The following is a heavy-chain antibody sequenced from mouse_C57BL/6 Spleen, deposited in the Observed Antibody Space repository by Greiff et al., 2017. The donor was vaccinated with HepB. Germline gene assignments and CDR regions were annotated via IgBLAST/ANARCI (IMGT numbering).Heavy chain of an antibody. CDR2: ISDGGSYT. D-gene: IGHD1-1*01. Sequence: EVQRVESGGGLVKPGGSLKLSCAASGFTFSSYAMSWVRQTPEKRLEWVATISDGGSYTYYPDNVKGRFTISRDNAKNNLYLQMSHLKSEDTAMYYCARDPHYYGSSSFDVWGTGTTVTVSS. CDR1: GFTFSSYA. CDR3: ARDPHYYGSSSFDV. V-gene: IGHV5-4*01. J-gene: IGHJ1*03.